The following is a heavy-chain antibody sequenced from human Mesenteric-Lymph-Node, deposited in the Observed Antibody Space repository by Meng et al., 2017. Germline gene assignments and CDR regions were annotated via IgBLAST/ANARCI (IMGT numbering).Heavy chain of an antibody. CDR1: GGSFSGYY. J-gene: IGHJ5*02. V-gene: IGHV4-34*01. CDR3: ARGCVVGATYPTNWFDP. D-gene: IGHD1-26*01. Sequence: VQRQQGGVGLLKPSGTLSLTCAVYGGSFSGYYWSWTRQPPGKGLEWIGEINHSGSTNYNPSLKSRVTISVDTSKNQFSLKLSSVTAADTAVYYCARGCVVGATYPTNWFDPWGQGTLVTVSS. CDR2: INHSGST.